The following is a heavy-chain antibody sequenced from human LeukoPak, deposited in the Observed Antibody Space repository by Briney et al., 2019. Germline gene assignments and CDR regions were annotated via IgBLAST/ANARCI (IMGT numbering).Heavy chain of an antibody. J-gene: IGHJ6*03. Sequence: GGSLRLSCAASGFTFSTYNMNWVRQAPGKGLEWVSSITSSSSYTFYADSVKGRFTISRDNAKSSLYLQMNSLRAEDTAIYYCARDPYNGNYGDSYCYYMDVWGKGTTVTISS. CDR3: ARDPYNGNYGDSYCYYMDV. V-gene: IGHV3-21*01. D-gene: IGHD1-26*01. CDR1: GFTFSTYN. CDR2: ITSSSSYT.